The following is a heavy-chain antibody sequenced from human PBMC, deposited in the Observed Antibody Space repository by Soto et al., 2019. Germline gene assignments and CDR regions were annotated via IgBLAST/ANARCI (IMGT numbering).Heavy chain of an antibody. CDR3: ARVGPGGAFDI. Sequence: PGGSLRLSCAASGFTFSSYNMNWVRQAPGKGLEWVSSISSSSIYIYYATSLKGRFTISRDNAKNSLYLQMNSLRAEDTAVYYCARVGPGGAFDIWGQGTMVTVS. CDR1: GFTFSSYN. D-gene: IGHD3-10*01. J-gene: IGHJ3*02. V-gene: IGHV3-21*01. CDR2: ISSSSIYI.